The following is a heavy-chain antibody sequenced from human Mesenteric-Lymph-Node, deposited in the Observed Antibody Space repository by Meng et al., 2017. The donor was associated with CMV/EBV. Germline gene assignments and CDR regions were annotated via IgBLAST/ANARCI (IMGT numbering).Heavy chain of an antibody. V-gene: IGHV5-51*01. J-gene: IGHJ2*01. Sequence: GESLKISCKGSGYRFTNYWTGWVRQMPGKGLEWMGIIYPGDSDTRYSPSFQGQVTISVDKSISTAYLQWSSLKASDTAMYYCARQPGSHWYFDLWGRGTLVTVSS. D-gene: IGHD2-15*01. CDR2: IYPGDSDT. CDR1: GYRFTNYW. CDR3: ARQPGSHWYFDL.